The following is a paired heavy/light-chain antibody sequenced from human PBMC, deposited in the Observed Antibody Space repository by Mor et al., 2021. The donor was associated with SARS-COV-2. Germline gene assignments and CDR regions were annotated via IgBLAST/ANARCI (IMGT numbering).Heavy chain of an antibody. CDR1: GFTFSRHW. D-gene: IGHD2-2*01. J-gene: IGHJ4*02. Sequence: EVQLVESGGGSVQPGGSLRLSCAASGFTFSRHWMHWVRQGPGKGLVWVSHIDGDGSTTGYADSVKGRFTISRDNAKNTLYLQMNSLRAEDTAVYYCARSGVPAADDYWGQGSLVTVSS. CDR3: ARSGVPAADDY. V-gene: IGHV3-74*01. CDR2: IDGDGSTT.
Light chain of an antibody. J-gene: IGLJ1*01. Sequence: QSALTQPPSASGSPRQSVTISCTGTSSDVGGYNYVSWYQQHPGKAPKLMIYEVTKRPSGVPDRFSGSKSGNTASLTVSGLQPEDEADYYCCSYAGSNNFYVFGSGTKLTVL. CDR2: EVT. V-gene: IGLV2-8*01. CDR1: SSDVGGYNY. CDR3: CSYAGSNNFYV.